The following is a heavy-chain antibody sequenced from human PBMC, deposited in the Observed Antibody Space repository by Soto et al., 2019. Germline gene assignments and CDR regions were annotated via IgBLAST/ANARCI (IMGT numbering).Heavy chain of an antibody. J-gene: IGHJ6*02. CDR3: VNVFCTNCRVIYYGLDV. Sequence: QVQLVESGGGVVQPGGSLRLSCAASGFTFSSYGMYWVRHAPGKGLEWVAIISYDEDTKYYADSVKGRFTISRDNSKHTLYLQMNSLRAEDSPDYYFVNVFCTNCRVIYYGLDVWGQGTTVTVSS. D-gene: IGHD3-10*01. CDR2: ISYDEDTK. V-gene: IGHV3-30*18. CDR1: GFTFSSYG.